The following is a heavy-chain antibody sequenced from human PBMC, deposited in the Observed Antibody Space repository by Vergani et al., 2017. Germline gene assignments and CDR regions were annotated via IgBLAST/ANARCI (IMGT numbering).Heavy chain of an antibody. V-gene: IGHV4-30-2*01. Sequence: QLQLQESGSGLVKPSQTLSLTCAVSGGSISSGGYSWSWIRQPPGKGLEWIGYIYHSGSTYYNPSLKSRVTISVDRSKNQFSLKLSSVTAADTAVYYCARGASWYGSYYYYYMDVWGKGTTVTVSS. D-gene: IGHD6-13*01. CDR3: ARGASWYGSYYYYYMDV. J-gene: IGHJ6*03. CDR2: IYHSGST. CDR1: GGSISSGGYS.